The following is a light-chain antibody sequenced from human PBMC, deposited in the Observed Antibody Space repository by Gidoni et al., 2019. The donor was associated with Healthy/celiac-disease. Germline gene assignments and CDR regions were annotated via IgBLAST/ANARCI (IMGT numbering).Light chain of an antibody. CDR1: SPNTGSNY. V-gene: IGLV1-47*01. CDR3: AAWEDSLSGRV. Sequence: QSVQTQPPTASGTPEPGVTISCSGTSPNTGSNYVYWYHQLPGTAPKLLIYMNNPWPSGVLDRFSGSKAGTLASLAISGLRSEDEADYYCAAWEDSLSGRVFGGGTKLTVL. CDR2: MNN. J-gene: IGLJ3*02.